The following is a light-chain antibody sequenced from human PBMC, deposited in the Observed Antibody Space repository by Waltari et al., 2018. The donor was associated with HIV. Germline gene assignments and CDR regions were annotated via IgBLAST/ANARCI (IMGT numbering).Light chain of an antibody. V-gene: IGLV9-49*01. J-gene: IGLJ1*01. Sequence: QPVLTQPPSASASLGASVTLTCTLSSGYSNSKVDWYHQRPGKGPRFVMRVGAGGIVGSRGDGIPDRFSVLGSGLNRYLTIKNIQEEDEGDYHCGADHGSGSNFVYVFGTGTKVTVL. CDR2: VGAGGIVG. CDR3: GADHGSGSNFVYV. CDR1: SGYSNSK.